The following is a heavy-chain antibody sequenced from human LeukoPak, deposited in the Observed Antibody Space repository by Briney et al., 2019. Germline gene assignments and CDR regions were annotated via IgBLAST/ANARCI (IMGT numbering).Heavy chain of an antibody. V-gene: IGHV3-33*01. J-gene: IGHJ4*02. CDR3: ARGWGSGSLYFDY. CDR1: GFTFSSYG. CDR2: IWYDGSNK. D-gene: IGHD3-10*01. Sequence: QPGRSLRLSCAASGFTFSSYGMHWVRQAPGKGLEWVAVIWYDGSNKYYADSVKGRFTISRDNSKNTLYLQMNSLRAEDTAVYYCARGWGSGSLYFDYWGQGTLVTVSS.